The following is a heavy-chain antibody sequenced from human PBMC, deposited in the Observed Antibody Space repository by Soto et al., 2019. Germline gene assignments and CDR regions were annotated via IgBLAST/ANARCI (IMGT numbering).Heavy chain of an antibody. Sequence: QVRLQESGPGLVKPSQTLSLTCTVSGGSVSSGGFYWNWIRQHPGKGLEWIGYMYNGGRTEYNPSLKSRVSISVDTPKNQFSLKVMSVTVADTAVYYCTREAGYWGQGILVTVSS. V-gene: IGHV4-31*03. CDR2: MYNGGRT. CDR1: GGSVSSGGFY. CDR3: TREAGY. J-gene: IGHJ4*02. D-gene: IGHD6-25*01.